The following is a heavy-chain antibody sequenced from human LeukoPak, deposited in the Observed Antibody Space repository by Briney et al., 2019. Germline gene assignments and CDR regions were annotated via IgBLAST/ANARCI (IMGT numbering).Heavy chain of an antibody. CDR3: ARDDYDSLGYSLNY. Sequence: GGSLRLSCAASGFIFSSYSIKWVRQAPGKGLEWVSSISSSSTFIYYADSVKGRFTISRDNAKNSLYLQMNSLRAEDTAVYYCARDDYDSLGYSLNYWGQGTLVTVSS. J-gene: IGHJ4*02. D-gene: IGHD3-22*01. CDR2: ISSSSTFI. V-gene: IGHV3-21*01. CDR1: GFIFSSYS.